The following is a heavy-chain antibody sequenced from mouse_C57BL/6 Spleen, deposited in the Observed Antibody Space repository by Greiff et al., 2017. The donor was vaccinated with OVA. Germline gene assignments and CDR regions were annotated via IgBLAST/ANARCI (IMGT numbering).Heavy chain of an antibody. D-gene: IGHD4-1*01. J-gene: IGHJ3*01. CDR2: IDPNSGGT. Sequence: VQLQQPGAELVKPGASVKLSCTASGYTFTSYWMHWVKQRPGRGLEWIGRIDPNSGGTKYDKKFKSKATLTVDKPSSTADMQLSSLTSEDSAVYYCARGGDWAWFAYWGQGTLVTVSA. V-gene: IGHV1-72*01. CDR3: ARGGDWAWFAY. CDR1: GYTFTSYW.